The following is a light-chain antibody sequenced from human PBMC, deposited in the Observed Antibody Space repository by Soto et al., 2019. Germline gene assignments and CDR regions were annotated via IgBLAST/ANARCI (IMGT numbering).Light chain of an antibody. CDR2: GAS. CDR3: QHYNNWPPWT. Sequence: ELVLTQSPGTLSLSPGERATLSCRASQSVSSYLAWYQQKPGQPPRLLIYGASTRATGIPARFSGSGSGTEFTLTISSLQSEDFGVYYCQHYNNWPPWTFGQGTKVDIK. V-gene: IGKV3-15*01. J-gene: IGKJ1*01. CDR1: QSVSSY.